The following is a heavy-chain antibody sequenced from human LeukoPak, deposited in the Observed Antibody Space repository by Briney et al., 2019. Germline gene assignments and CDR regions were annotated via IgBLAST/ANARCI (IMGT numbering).Heavy chain of an antibody. D-gene: IGHD1-26*01. CDR3: ARGGSGSYASFDC. CDR1: GCSISDYY. CDR2: IYTSGSS. J-gene: IGHJ4*02. Sequence: PSETLSLTCTVSGCSISDYYWSWIRQPAGKGLELIGRIYTSGSSNYNPSLKSRVTISVDKSKNQFSLKLSSLTAADTVVYHGARGGSGSYASFDCWGQGTLVTVSS. V-gene: IGHV4-4*07.